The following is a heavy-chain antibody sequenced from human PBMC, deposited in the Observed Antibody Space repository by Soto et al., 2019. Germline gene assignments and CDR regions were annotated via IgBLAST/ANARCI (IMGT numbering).Heavy chain of an antibody. V-gene: IGHV1-18*01. CDR2: VSAYNGAR. J-gene: IGHJ4*01. CDR1: GYTFTNYG. D-gene: IGHD6-6*01. CDR3: SRGTSIPASGDY. Sequence: QVQLVQSGAEVKKPGASVKVSCKASGYTFTNYGINWVRQAPGQGLEWLGWVSAYNGARRYAQRVHDRVIMTTDTSTSPAYMELRSLRSDDTAVYYCSRGTSIPASGDYWGQGTLVTVSS.